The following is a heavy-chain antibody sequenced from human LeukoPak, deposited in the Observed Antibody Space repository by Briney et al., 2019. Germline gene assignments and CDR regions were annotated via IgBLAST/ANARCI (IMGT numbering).Heavy chain of an antibody. CDR1: GGTFSSYA. J-gene: IGHJ5*02. V-gene: IGHV1-69*04. D-gene: IGHD6-13*01. CDR3: ATRYSNSAALDT. CDR2: IIPIARSV. Sequence: SVKVSCKASGGTFSSYAISWVRQAPGQGLEWMGRIIPIARSVNYAQKFQDRVTIIADKSTSTAYLELRSLGSDDTATYYCATRYSNSAALDTWGQGTLVIVSS.